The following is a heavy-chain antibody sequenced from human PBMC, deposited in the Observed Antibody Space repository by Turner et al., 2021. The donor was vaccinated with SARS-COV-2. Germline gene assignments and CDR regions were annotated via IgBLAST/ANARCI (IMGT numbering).Heavy chain of an antibody. CDR2: ISYSGGT. J-gene: IGHJ3*02. CDR1: GGSISSSDYY. Sequence: QLQLQESGPGLVKPSETLSLTCTVSGGSISSSDYYWGWIRQPPGKGLEWMGSISYSGGTFYNPSLKSRVTISVDTSKNQFSLKLSSVTAADTAVYYCASTVWLRGAFDMWGQGTMVTVSS. V-gene: IGHV4-39*01. CDR3: ASTVWLRGAFDM. D-gene: IGHD5-18*01.